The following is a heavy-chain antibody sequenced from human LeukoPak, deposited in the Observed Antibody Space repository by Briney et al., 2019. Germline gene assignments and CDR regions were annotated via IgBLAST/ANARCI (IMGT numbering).Heavy chain of an antibody. CDR1: GAPLNTSNHY. CDR3: ARDFSEYYYYMDV. D-gene: IGHD2/OR15-2a*01. J-gene: IGHJ6*03. CDR2: ISISGNT. Sequence: SETLSLTCSVSGAPLNTSNHYWNWIRQAAGKGLEWIGRISISGNTNYNPSLTSRVTMSVDTSKNQFSLKLNSVTAADTAVYYCARDFSEYYYYMDVWGKGTTVTISS. V-gene: IGHV4-4*07.